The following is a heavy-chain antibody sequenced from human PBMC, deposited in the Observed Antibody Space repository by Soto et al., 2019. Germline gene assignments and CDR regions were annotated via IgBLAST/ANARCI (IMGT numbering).Heavy chain of an antibody. D-gene: IGHD1-20*01. J-gene: IGHJ5*02. CDR1: GPSINSYY. V-gene: IGHV4-59*01. CDR2: IYNSGPT. Sequence: SETLSLTCTVSGPSINSYYWSWIRQRPGKGLEWIGYIYNSGPTNYNPSLKSRVSISVDTSKNQFSLKLTSVTAADTAVYYCARYNWNPVVRWFDPWGQGTLVTVSS. CDR3: ARYNWNPVVRWFDP.